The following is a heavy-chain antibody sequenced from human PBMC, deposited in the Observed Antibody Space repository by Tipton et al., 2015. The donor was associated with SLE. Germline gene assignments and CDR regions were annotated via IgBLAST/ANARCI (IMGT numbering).Heavy chain of an antibody. V-gene: IGHV4-39*01. CDR2: MFYSGST. D-gene: IGHD3-10*01. Sequence: TLSLTCTVYGGSFRGYSWDWIRQPPGRGLEWIGSMFYSGSTFYNPSLKSRVTISVDTSENLFSLRLTSVTAADTGLYYCARQGFDDKYYDYWGQGTLVTVSS. J-gene: IGHJ4*02. CDR3: ARQGFDDKYYDY. CDR1: GGSFRGYS.